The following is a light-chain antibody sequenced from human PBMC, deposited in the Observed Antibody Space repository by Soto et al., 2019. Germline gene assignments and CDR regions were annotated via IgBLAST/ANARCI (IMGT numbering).Light chain of an antibody. CDR1: QGISSY. Sequence: QLTQSPSSLSASVGDRVTITCRASQGISSYLACYQQKPGKAPKLLIYAASTLQSWVPSRFSGSGSGTDFTLTISSLKPEDFATYYCQQLNSYSYTFGQGTKLEIK. CDR2: AAS. J-gene: IGKJ2*01. CDR3: QQLNSYSYT. V-gene: IGKV1-9*01.